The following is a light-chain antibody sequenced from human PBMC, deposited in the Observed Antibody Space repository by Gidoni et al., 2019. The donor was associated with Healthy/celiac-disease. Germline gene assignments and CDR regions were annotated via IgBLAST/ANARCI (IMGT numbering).Light chain of an antibody. CDR2: GAS. J-gene: IGKJ4*01. CDR3: QQYGSSPPWA. Sequence: EIVLTPSPGTLSLSPGERATLSCRASQSVSSSYLAWYQQKPGQAPRLLIYGASSRATGIPDRFSGSGSGTDFTLTISRLEPEDFAVYYCQQYGSSPPWAFGGGTKVEIK. V-gene: IGKV3-20*01. CDR1: QSVSSSY.